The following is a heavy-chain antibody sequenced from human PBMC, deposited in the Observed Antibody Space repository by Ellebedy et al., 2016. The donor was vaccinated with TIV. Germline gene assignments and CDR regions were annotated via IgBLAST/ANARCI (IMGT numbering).Heavy chain of an antibody. CDR2: IRSKAYGRTT. CDR1: GFTFGDYA. Sequence: GESLKISXTASGFTFGDYAMSWFRQPPGKGLEWVGFIRSKAYGRTTEYAASVKDRFTISRDDSKSIAYLQMDSLKTEDTAVYYCTRVNRMLREITVFDYWGQGTLVTVSS. V-gene: IGHV3-49*03. J-gene: IGHJ4*02. D-gene: IGHD3-10*01. CDR3: TRVNRMLREITVFDY.